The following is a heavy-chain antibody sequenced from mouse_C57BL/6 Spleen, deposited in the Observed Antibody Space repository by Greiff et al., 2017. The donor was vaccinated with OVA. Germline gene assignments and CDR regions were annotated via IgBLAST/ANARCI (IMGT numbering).Heavy chain of an antibody. J-gene: IGHJ2*01. V-gene: IGHV1-26*01. CDR2: INPNNGGT. CDR3: ATYYYGSSHGYFGY. Sequence: EVQLQQSGPELVKPGASVKISCKASGYTFTDYYMNWVKQSHGKSLEWIGDINPNNGGTSYNQKFKGKATLTVDKSSSTAYMELLSLTSEDSAVYYCATYYYGSSHGYFGYWGQGTTLTVSS. D-gene: IGHD1-1*01. CDR1: GYTFTDYY.